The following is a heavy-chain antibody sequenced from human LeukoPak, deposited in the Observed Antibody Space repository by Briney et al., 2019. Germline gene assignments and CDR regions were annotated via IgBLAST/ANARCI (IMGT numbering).Heavy chain of an antibody. CDR3: ARDVLNRCIGGIRPIDD. CDR1: GYTFTRYG. CDR2: ISTYDGGT. D-gene: IGHD2-15*01. J-gene: IGHJ4*02. Sequence: ASVKVSCKASGYTFTRYGITWVRQAPGQGLEWMGWISTYDGGTYYAQKFQGRVTMTRDTSTNTAYMELRGLRSDDTALYYCARDVLNRCIGGIRPIDDWGQGTLVTVSS. V-gene: IGHV1-18*04.